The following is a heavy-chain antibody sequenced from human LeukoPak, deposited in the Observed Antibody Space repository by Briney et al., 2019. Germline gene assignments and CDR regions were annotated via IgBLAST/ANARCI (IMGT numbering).Heavy chain of an antibody. CDR2: IYHSGST. V-gene: IGHV4-38-2*02. CDR1: GYSISSGYY. CDR3: ARGSRVAGPDY. D-gene: IGHD6-19*01. J-gene: IGHJ4*02. Sequence: SETLSLTCTVSGYSISSGYYWGWIRQPPGKGLEWIANIYHSGSTYYNPSLKSRVTISVDTSKNQFSLKLSSVTAADTAVYYCARGSRVAGPDYWGQGTLVTVSS.